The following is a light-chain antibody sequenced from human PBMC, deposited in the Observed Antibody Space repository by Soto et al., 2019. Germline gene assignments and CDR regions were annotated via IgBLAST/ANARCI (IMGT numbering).Light chain of an antibody. CDR2: NNN. Sequence: QSVLTQPPSASGTPGQRVTISCSGSSSNIGSNYVYWYQQLPGAAPKLLIYNNNQRPSGVPARFSGSKSGTSSSLAISGLRSEDAADYFCATWDDTLTGYVFGIGTKVTVL. V-gene: IGLV1-47*02. CDR3: ATWDDTLTGYV. J-gene: IGLJ1*01. CDR1: SSNIGSNY.